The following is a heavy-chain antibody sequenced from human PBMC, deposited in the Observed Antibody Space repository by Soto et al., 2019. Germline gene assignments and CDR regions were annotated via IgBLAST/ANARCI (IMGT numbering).Heavy chain of an antibody. V-gene: IGHV5-51*01. J-gene: IGHJ6*03. CDR1: GYSFTSYW. CDR3: ARRIRARCSSTSCYRGANYYYYYMDV. CDR2: IYPDDSDT. Sequence: GESLKISCKGSGYSFTSYWIGWVRQMPGKGLEWMGIIYPDDSDTRYSPSFQGQVTISADKSISTAYLQWSSLKASDTAMYYCARRIRARCSSTSCYRGANYYYYYMDVWGKGTTVTVSS. D-gene: IGHD2-2*01.